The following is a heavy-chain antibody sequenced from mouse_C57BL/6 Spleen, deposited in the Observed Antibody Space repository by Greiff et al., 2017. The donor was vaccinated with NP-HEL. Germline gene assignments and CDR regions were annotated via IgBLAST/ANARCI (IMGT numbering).Heavy chain of an antibody. CDR2: INPNNGGT. J-gene: IGHJ3*01. V-gene: IGHV1-26*01. CDR1: GYTFTDYY. CDR3: ARSPRFTTVVATPFAY. D-gene: IGHD1-1*01. Sequence: EVQLQQSGPELVKPGASVKISCKASGYTFTDYYMNWVKQSHGKSLEWIGDINPNNGGTSYNQKFKGKATLTVDKSSSTAYMELRSLTSEDSAVYYCARSPRFTTVVATPFAYWGQGTLVTVSA.